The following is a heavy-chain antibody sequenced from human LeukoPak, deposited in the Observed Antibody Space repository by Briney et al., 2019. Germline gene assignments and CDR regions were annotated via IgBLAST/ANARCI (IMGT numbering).Heavy chain of an antibody. V-gene: IGHV3-30*03. Sequence: GGSLRLSCAASGFTFSSYGMHWVRQAPGKGLEWVAVISYDGSNKYYADSVKGRFTISRDNAKNSLYLQMNSLRAEDTAVYYCARMSWLLDYWGQGTLVTVSS. CDR1: GFTFSSYG. CDR3: ARMSWLLDY. D-gene: IGHD5-12*01. CDR2: ISYDGSNK. J-gene: IGHJ4*02.